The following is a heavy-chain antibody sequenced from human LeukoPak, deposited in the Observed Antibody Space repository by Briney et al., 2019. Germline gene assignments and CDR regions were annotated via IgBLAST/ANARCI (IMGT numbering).Heavy chain of an antibody. J-gene: IGHJ3*02. CDR1: GGSISSYY. V-gene: IGHV4-59*01. CDR2: IYYSGST. Sequence: SETLSLTCTVSGGSISSYYWSWIRQPPGKGLEWIGYIYYSGSTNYNPSLKSRVTISVDTSKNQFSLKLSSVTAADTAVYYCARESTRITIFGVVIPDAFDIWGQGTMVTVYS. D-gene: IGHD3-3*01. CDR3: ARESTRITIFGVVIPDAFDI.